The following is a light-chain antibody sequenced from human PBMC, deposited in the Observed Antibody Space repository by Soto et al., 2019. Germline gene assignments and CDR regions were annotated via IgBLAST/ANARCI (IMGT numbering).Light chain of an antibody. CDR2: DAS. V-gene: IGKV3-11*01. J-gene: IGKJ5*01. Sequence: EIVMMQSPATLSLSPGERATLSCRASQSVSSYLAWYQQKPGQAPRLLIYDASNRATGIPARFSGSGSGTGFTLTISSLEPEDFAVYYCQQRSNWPPIAFGQGTRLEIK. CDR3: QQRSNWPPIA. CDR1: QSVSSY.